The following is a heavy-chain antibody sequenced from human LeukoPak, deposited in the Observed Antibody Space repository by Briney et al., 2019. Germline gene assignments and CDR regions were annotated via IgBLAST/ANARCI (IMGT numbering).Heavy chain of an antibody. D-gene: IGHD1-7*01. CDR3: ARLMGTVTTYDY. CDR2: ITPDGSGD. Sequence: GGSLRLSCAASGFTFSNHWMSWVRQAPGKGLEGVASITPDGSGDYYMDSVRGRFTISRDNAENSLYLQMNSLGAEDTAVYYCARLMGTVTTYDYWGQGTLVTVSS. CDR1: GFTFSNHW. V-gene: IGHV3-7*01. J-gene: IGHJ4*02.